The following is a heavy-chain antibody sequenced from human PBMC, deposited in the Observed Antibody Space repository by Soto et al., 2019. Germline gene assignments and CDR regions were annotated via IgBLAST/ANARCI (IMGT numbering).Heavy chain of an antibody. CDR3: ARDQGVAAAGITWFDP. CDR1: GDSMNTYH. Sequence: SETLSLTCTVSGDSMNTYHWSWIRQPAGKGLEWIGHVHSSGSTNYNPSLKSRVTMSVDTSKNQFSLRLMSVTAADTAVYYCARDQGVAAAGITWFDPWGQESRVTVSS. J-gene: IGHJ5*02. D-gene: IGHD6-13*01. CDR2: VHSSGST. V-gene: IGHV4-4*07.